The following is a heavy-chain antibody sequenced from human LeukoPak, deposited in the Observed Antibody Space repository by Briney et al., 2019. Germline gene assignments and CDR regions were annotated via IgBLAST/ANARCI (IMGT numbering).Heavy chain of an antibody. Sequence: SETLSLTCTVSGGSISSGGDYWSWIRQHPGKGLEWIGYIYYSGSTYYNPSLKSRVTISVDTSKNQFSLKLSSVTAADTAVYYCARDRAVAGTEAFDIWGQGTMVTVSS. CDR2: IYYSGST. V-gene: IGHV4-31*03. CDR1: GGSISSGGDY. CDR3: ARDRAVAGTEAFDI. J-gene: IGHJ3*02. D-gene: IGHD6-19*01.